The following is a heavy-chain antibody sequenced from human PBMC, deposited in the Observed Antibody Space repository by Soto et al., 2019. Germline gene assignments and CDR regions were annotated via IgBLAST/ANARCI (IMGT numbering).Heavy chain of an antibody. Sequence: QLQLQESGPGLVKPSETLSLTCTVSGGSISSSSYYWGWIRQPPGKGLEWIGSIYYSGSTYYNPSLKSRVTISVDPSKNQFPLKLSPVTAADPAVYYCARQGGDDIVVVVAARPTDFDYWGQGTLVTVSS. CDR2: IYYSGST. D-gene: IGHD2-15*01. J-gene: IGHJ4*02. CDR3: ARQGGDDIVVVVAARPTDFDY. CDR1: GGSISSSSYY. V-gene: IGHV4-39*01.